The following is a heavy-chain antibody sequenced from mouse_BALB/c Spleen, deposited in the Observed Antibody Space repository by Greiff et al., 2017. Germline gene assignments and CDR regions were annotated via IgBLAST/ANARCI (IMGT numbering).Heavy chain of an antibody. Sequence: EVQLVESGGGLVQPGGSRKLSCAASGFTFSSFGMHWVRQAPEKGLEWVAYISSGSSTIYYADTVKGRFTISRDNPKNTLFLQMTSLRSEDTAMYYCARENYRYDRNYAMDYWGQGTSVTVSS. CDR2: ISSGSSTI. V-gene: IGHV5-17*02. D-gene: IGHD2-14*01. J-gene: IGHJ4*01. CDR1: GFTFSSFG. CDR3: ARENYRYDRNYAMDY.